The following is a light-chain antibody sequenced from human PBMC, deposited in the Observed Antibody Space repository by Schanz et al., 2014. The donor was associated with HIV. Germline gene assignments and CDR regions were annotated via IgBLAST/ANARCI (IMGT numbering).Light chain of an antibody. V-gene: IGKV1-12*01. J-gene: IGKJ4*01. CDR3: QQANSFPPT. CDR2: SAS. CDR1: QGISSY. Sequence: IQLTQSPSSLSASVGDRVTITCRASQGISSYLAWYQQRPGKAPKLLIYSASTLQSGVPSRFSGSGSGTDFTLTISSLQPEDIATYYCQQANSFPPTFGGGTKVEIK.